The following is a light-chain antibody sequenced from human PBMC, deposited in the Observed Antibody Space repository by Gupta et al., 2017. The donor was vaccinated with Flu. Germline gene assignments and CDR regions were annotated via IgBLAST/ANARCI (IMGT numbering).Light chain of an antibody. CDR3: HQDDSNYYT. V-gene: IGKV4-1*01. Sequence: SLGERATINCKSSQSILYTYNNKNNLLWYQQKPVQPPKLLIYWASTRASGVPDRFRGSESGTDFTLTISSLQAEDVAVYYCHQDDSNYYTFGGGTRVEMK. CDR1: QSILYTYNNKNN. CDR2: WAS. J-gene: IGKJ4*01.